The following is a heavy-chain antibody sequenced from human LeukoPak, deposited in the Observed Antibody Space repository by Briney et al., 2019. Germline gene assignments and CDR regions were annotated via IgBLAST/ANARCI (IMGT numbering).Heavy chain of an antibody. Sequence: PSETLSLTCTVSGGSISSGSYYWSWIRQPAGKRLEWIGRIYTSGGTNYNPSLKSRATMSVDKSKNQISLNLASLTAADTALYYCAGRGSSSGTFDVWGPGTFVTVSS. CDR1: GGSISSGSYY. V-gene: IGHV4-61*02. CDR2: IYTSGGT. CDR3: AGRGSSSGTFDV. D-gene: IGHD2-2*01. J-gene: IGHJ3*01.